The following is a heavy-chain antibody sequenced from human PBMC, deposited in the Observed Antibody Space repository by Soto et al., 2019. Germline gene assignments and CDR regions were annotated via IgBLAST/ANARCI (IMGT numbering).Heavy chain of an antibody. CDR1: GLCFSSYA. Sequence: GSLRLSCAASGLCFSSYAMCWVRQAPGKGLEWVSAISGSGGSTYYADSVKGRFTISRDNSKNTLYMQMNSLRAEDTAVYYCAKATSFNWFDPWGQGTLVTVSS. CDR2: ISGSGGST. V-gene: IGHV3-23*01. CDR3: AKATSFNWFDP. J-gene: IGHJ5*02. D-gene: IGHD2-2*01.